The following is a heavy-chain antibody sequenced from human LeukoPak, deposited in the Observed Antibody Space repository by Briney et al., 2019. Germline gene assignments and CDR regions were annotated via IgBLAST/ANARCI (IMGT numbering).Heavy chain of an antibody. CDR3: ARDGGLDY. CDR1: GYTFTGYY. CDR2: ISGHSEDT. Sequence: ASVKVSCKASGYTFTGYYMHWVRQAPGQGLEWMGWISGHSEDTNYAQKFQGRVTMTTDTSTNTAYMELRSLRSDDTAVYYCARDGGLDYWGQGTLVTVSS. V-gene: IGHV1-18*04. J-gene: IGHJ4*02.